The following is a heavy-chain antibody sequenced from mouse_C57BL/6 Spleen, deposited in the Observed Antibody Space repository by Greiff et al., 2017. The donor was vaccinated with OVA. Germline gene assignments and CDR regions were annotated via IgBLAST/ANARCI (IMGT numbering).Heavy chain of an antibody. V-gene: IGHV1-85*01. CDR3: ARGGALTGMDFDV. D-gene: IGHD4-1*01. CDR1: GYTFTSYD. CDR2: IYPRDGST. Sequence: QVQLQQSGPELVKPGASVKLSCKASGYTFTSYDINWVKQRPGQGLEWIGWIYPRDGSTKYNEKFKGKATLTVDTSSSTAYMERHSLTSEDSAVYFCARGGALTGMDFDVWGTGTTVTVSS. J-gene: IGHJ1*03.